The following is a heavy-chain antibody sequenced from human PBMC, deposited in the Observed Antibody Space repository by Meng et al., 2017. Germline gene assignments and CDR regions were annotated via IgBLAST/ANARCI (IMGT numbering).Heavy chain of an antibody. V-gene: IGHV3-33*01. Sequence: QVQVEGPGVGVVQLGRSLSLSVAASGFPFRSSGMDCVCQAPGKGLGLVAVLRYDGSNKYYADYVQGRFTISRENSKNTLYLQMNSLRAEATAVSYCSRVVDSSGWSFDYWGQGTLVTVSS. CDR1: GFPFRSSG. CDR2: LRYDGSNK. CDR3: SRVVDSSGWSFDY. D-gene: IGHD6-19*01. J-gene: IGHJ4*02.